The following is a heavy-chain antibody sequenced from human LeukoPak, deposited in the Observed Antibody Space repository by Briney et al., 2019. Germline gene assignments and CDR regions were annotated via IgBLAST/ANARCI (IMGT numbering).Heavy chain of an antibody. CDR1: GFTFSSYS. D-gene: IGHD6-19*01. CDR3: ARGSSGWYLDY. Sequence: GGSLRLSCAASGFTFSSYSMNWVRQAPGKGLEWVSSISSSSSYIYYADSVKGRFTISRDNAKNSLYLQMNSLRAEDTAVYYCARGSSGWYLDYWAREPWSPSPQ. J-gene: IGHJ4*02. CDR2: ISSSSSYI. V-gene: IGHV3-21*01.